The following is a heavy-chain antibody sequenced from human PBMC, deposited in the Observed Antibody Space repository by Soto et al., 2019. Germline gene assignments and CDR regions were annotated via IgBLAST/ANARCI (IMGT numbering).Heavy chain of an antibody. CDR2: IYYRGST. Sequence: SETLSLTCTVSGDSITGSHWNWIRQPLGKPMEWIGYIYYRGSTNYNPSLKSRLTLSVDTSKNQIFLMLTAVTAAATAVYYCASSDRVGSEVNTSVDHWGQGILVTVSS. J-gene: IGHJ5*02. CDR3: ASSDRVGSEVNTSVDH. CDR1: GDSITGSH. D-gene: IGHD2-15*01. V-gene: IGHV4-59*01.